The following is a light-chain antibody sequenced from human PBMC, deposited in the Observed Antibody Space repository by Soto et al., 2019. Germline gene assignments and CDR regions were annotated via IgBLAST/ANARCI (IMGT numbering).Light chain of an antibody. CDR1: SSDVGGYNY. CDR2: EVT. J-gene: IGLJ3*02. Sequence: QSALTQPPSASGSPGQSVTISCTGTSSDVGGYNYVSWYQQHPGKAPKLMIYEVTKRPSGVPDRFSGSKSGNTASLTVSGLLAEDEADYYCSSHAGINNVVFGGGIKLTVL. V-gene: IGLV2-8*01. CDR3: SSHAGINNVV.